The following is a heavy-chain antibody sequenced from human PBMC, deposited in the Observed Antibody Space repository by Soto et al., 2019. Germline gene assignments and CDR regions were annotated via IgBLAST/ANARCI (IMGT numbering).Heavy chain of an antibody. CDR3: ARSYYARSDYYFAY. J-gene: IGHJ4*02. CDR1: GYSFTNYW. Sequence: GESLKISCKTSGYSFTNYWIGWVRQMPGKGLEWMGIIYPGDSDTRYSPSFQGQVTISADKSISTAYLQWSSLQASDTAMYYCARSYYARSDYYFAYWGQGTLVTVSS. D-gene: IGHD3-22*01. CDR2: IYPGDSDT. V-gene: IGHV5-51*01.